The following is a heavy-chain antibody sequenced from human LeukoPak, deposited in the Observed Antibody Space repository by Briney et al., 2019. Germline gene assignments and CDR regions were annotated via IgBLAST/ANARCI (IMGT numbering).Heavy chain of an antibody. CDR3: ARDGTYTDYDPDFDI. D-gene: IGHD5-12*01. CDR2: IKQDGSEK. CDR1: GFIVSSNY. Sequence: GGSLRLSCAASGFIVSSNYMSWVRQAPGKGLEWVANIKQDGSEKYYVDSVKGRFTISRDNAKNSLYLQMNSLRAEDTAVFYCARDGTYTDYDPDFDIWGQGTLVTVSS. J-gene: IGHJ4*02. V-gene: IGHV3-7*04.